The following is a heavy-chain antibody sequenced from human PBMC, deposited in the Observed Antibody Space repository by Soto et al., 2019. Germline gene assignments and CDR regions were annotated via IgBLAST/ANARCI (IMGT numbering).Heavy chain of an antibody. D-gene: IGHD3-10*01. CDR3: ARVRGGVAPN. CDR2: IYYSGST. J-gene: IGHJ4*02. V-gene: IGHV4-61*01. Sequence: PSDTLSLTCTVPGGSVNIGTYYWSWIRQPPGKGLEWIGYIYYSGSTNYNPSLKSRVTISVDTSKNQYSLKLSSVTAADTAVYYRARVRGGVAPNWGQGTLVTVSS. CDR1: GGSVNIGTYY.